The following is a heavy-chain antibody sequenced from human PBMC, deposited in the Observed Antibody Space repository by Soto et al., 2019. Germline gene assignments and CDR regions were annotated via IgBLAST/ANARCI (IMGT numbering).Heavy chain of an antibody. D-gene: IGHD1-26*01. Sequence: EVQLLESGGGLVQPGGSLRLSCADSGFTFSSYAMNWVRQAPGQGLEWVSTVSDSGGSTYYADSVQGRFTISRDNSKNTLFLHMNSLGAEDTAIYYCARTIVGGVVHAFDFWGQGTLVTVSS. CDR2: VSDSGGST. CDR1: GFTFSSYA. CDR3: ARTIVGGVVHAFDF. V-gene: IGHV3-23*01. J-gene: IGHJ4*02.